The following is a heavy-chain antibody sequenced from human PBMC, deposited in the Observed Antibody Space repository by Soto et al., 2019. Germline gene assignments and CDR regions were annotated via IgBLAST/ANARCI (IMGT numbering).Heavy chain of an antibody. CDR3: ARDLLGLEYYYGMDV. V-gene: IGHV1-69*13. CDR1: GYPXXRXX. Sequence: GSSVKVSFKASGYPXXRXXXXXXXXVPXQGVEWMGGIIPIFGTANYAQKCQGRVTITADESTSTAYMELSSLRSEDTAVYYCARDLLGLEYYYGMDVWGQGTTVTVSS. J-gene: IGHJ6*02. CDR2: IIPIFGTA. D-gene: IGHD2-15*01.